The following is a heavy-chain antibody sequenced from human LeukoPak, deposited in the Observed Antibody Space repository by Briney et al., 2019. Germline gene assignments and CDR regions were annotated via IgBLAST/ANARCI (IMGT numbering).Heavy chain of an antibody. J-gene: IGHJ4*02. CDR2: ISGDSKTI. CDR1: GFTFSTYS. Sequence: GGSLRLSCAASGFTFSTYSMIWVRQAPGKGLEWLSYISGDSKTIYYADSVKGRFTIPRGNAKNSLYLQLISLRAEDTAVYYCARDRHSSVDYWGQGTLVTVSS. V-gene: IGHV3-48*01. D-gene: IGHD3-22*01. CDR3: ARDRHSSVDY.